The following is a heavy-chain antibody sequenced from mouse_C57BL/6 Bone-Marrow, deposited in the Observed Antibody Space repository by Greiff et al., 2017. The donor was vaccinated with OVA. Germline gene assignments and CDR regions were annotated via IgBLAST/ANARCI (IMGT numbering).Heavy chain of an antibody. CDR3: ATITTVVARYFDV. V-gene: IGHV1-7*01. CDR1: GYTFTSYW. Sequence: VQLQESGAELAKPGASVKLSCKASGYTFTSYWMHWVKQRPGQGLEWIGYINPSSGYTKYNQKFKDKATLTADKSSSTAYMQLSSLTYEDSAVYYCATITTVVARYFDVWDTGTTVTVSS. D-gene: IGHD1-1*01. J-gene: IGHJ1*03. CDR2: INPSSGYT.